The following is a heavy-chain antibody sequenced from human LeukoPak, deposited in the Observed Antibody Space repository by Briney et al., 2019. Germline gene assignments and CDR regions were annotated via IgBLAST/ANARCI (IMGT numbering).Heavy chain of an antibody. Sequence: SETLSLTCTVSGGSISSYYWSWIRQPPGKGLEWIGYIYYSGSTNYNPSLKSRVTISADTSKNQFSLKLSSVTAADTAVYYCARYRYGDYIIDYWGQGTLVTVSS. CDR2: IYYSGST. V-gene: IGHV4-59*01. CDR1: GGSISSYY. J-gene: IGHJ4*02. CDR3: ARYRYGDYIIDY. D-gene: IGHD4-17*01.